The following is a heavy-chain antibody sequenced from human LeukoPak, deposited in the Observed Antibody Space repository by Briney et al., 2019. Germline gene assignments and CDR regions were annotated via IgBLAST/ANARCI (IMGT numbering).Heavy chain of an antibody. Sequence: SETLSLTCTVSGGSISSSSYYWGWIRQPPGKGLEWIGSIYYSGRTYYNPSLKSRVTISVDTSKNQFSLKLSSVTAADTAVYYCARWLWFGESYNWFDPWGQGTLVTVSS. V-gene: IGHV4-39*01. CDR3: ARWLWFGESYNWFDP. D-gene: IGHD3-10*01. J-gene: IGHJ5*02. CDR1: GGSISSSSYY. CDR2: IYYSGRT.